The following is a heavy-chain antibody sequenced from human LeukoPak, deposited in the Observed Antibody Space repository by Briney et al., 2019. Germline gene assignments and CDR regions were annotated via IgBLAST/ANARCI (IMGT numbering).Heavy chain of an antibody. D-gene: IGHD2/OR15-2a*01. CDR2: INPSGGST. CDR1: GFTFSSYV. J-gene: IGHJ5*02. Sequence: GGSLRLSCAASGFTFSSYVMSWVRQAPGKGLEWVLAINPSGGSTYYADSVKGRFTISRDNSKNTLYLQMNSLRPEDTAVYYCAKNSEGYWFDPWGQGTLVTVSS. V-gene: IGHV3-23*01. CDR3: AKNSEGYWFDP.